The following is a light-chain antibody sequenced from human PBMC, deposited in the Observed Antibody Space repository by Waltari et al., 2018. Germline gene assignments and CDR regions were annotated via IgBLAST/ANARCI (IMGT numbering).Light chain of an antibody. CDR1: QSVTNY. CDR2: DTS. CDR3: QQRRDWPLT. J-gene: IGKJ4*01. Sequence: DIVLTQSPAILSLSPGERASLSCRASQSVTNYLAWYQQKPGKAPRLLIYDTSNRATGIPAMFSGSGFGTDFTLTISSLEPEDFAVYYCQQRRDWPLTFGGGTKVEIK. V-gene: IGKV3-11*01.